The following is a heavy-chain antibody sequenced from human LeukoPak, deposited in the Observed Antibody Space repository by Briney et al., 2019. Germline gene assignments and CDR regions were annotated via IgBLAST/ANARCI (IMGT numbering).Heavy chain of an antibody. J-gene: IGHJ4*02. Sequence: GGSLRLSCAASGFSFEDYAMHWVRQPPGKGLEWVSGVSWNSGNVGYADSVKGRFTISRDNAKDFLYLQMSSLRAEDTALYYCAKAVYGDFQSTVDYWGRGTLVTVSS. D-gene: IGHD4-17*01. CDR3: AKAVYGDFQSTVDY. CDR2: VSWNSGNV. V-gene: IGHV3-9*01. CDR1: GFSFEDYA.